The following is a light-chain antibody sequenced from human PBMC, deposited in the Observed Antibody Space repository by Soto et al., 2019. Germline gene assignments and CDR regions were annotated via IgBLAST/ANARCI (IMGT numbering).Light chain of an antibody. V-gene: IGKV4-1*01. CDR1: QRVLYSSNNKNY. J-gene: IGKJ1*01. CDR2: WAS. CDR3: QQYYSTPWT. Sequence: DFVMTQSPDSLAVSLGERATINCKSSQRVLYSSNNKNYLAGYQQKPGQPPKLLIYWASTRESGVPDRFSGSGSGTDFTLTISSLQAEDVAVYYCQQYYSTPWTFGQGTKVDIK.